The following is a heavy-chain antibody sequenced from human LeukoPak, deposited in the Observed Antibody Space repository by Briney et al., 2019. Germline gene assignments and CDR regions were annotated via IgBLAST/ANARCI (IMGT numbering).Heavy chain of an antibody. CDR1: GGSISSGDYY. J-gene: IGHJ6*02. V-gene: IGHV4-30-4*01. CDR2: IYYSGST. D-gene: IGHD6-25*01. Sequence: SETLSLTCTVSGGSISSGDYYWSWIRQPPGKGLEWIGYIYYSGSTYYNPSLKSRVTISVDTSKNQFSLKLSSVTAADTAVYYCARAPSGLRLYYGMDVWGQGTTVTVSS. CDR3: ARAPSGLRLYYGMDV.